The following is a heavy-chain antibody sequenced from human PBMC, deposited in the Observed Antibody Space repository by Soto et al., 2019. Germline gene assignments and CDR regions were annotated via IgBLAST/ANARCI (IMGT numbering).Heavy chain of an antibody. CDR2: VYNSGST. J-gene: IGHJ4*02. CDR1: GGSISSNY. V-gene: IGHV4-59*01. Sequence: KPSETLSLTCTVSGGSISSNYWTWIRQPPGKGLEWIGYVYNSGSTNYNPSLKSRVTISEDTSKSQFSLKVNSMTAADTAVYYCARYRREAVAGYTLDNSGQGILVTVSP. D-gene: IGHD6-13*01. CDR3: ARYRREAVAGYTLDN.